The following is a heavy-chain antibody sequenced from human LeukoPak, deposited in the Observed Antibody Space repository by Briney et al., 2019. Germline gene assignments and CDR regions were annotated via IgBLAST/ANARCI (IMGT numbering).Heavy chain of an antibody. CDR2: MNPNSGNT. CDR3: ARGEAGDGYNYGEYFDY. D-gene: IGHD5-24*01. J-gene: IGHJ4*02. V-gene: IGHV1-8*01. Sequence: WASVKVSCKASGYTFTSYDINWVRQATGQGLEWMGWMNPNSGNTGYAQKFQGRVTITADESTSTAYMELSSLRSEDTAVYYCARGEAGDGYNYGEYFDYWGQGTLVTVSS. CDR1: GYTFTSYD.